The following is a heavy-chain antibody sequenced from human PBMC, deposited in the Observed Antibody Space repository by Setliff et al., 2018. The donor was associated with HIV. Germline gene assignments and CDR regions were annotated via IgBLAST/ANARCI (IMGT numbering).Heavy chain of an antibody. CDR2: INVGNDNT. CDR3: ARGRMAAAGMFIPRALDY. V-gene: IGHV1-3*01. CDR1: GYSFTNYA. J-gene: IGHJ4*02. D-gene: IGHD6-13*01. Sequence: ASVKVSCKASGYSFTNYAMHWVRQAPGQRLEWMGWINVGNDNTKYSQTLQGRVTIARDTSASTAYMELRSLRSDDTAIFYCARGRMAAAGMFIPRALDYWGQGTLVTVPQ.